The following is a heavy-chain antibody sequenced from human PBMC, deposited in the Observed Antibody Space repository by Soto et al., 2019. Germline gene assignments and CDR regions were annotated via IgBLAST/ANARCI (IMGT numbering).Heavy chain of an antibody. D-gene: IGHD3-22*01. CDR2: ISYDGNNN. J-gene: IGHJ3*02. CDR3: ARVGGHSSGREINDAFDI. V-gene: IGHV3-30*03. CDR1: GFTFTSFA. Sequence: GGSLRLSCAASGFTFTSFAMHWVRQAPGKGLQWVAFISYDGNNNYYADSVKGRFTISRDNSRNTLYLQMNSLRPDDSAVYYCARVGGHSSGREINDAFDIWGQGTMVTVS.